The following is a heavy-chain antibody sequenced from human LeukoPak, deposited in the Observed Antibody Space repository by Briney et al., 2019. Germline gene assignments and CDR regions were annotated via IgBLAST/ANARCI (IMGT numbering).Heavy chain of an antibody. J-gene: IGHJ4*02. D-gene: IGHD6-19*01. Sequence: GGSLRLSCAASGFTFSSYSMNWVRQAPGKGLEWVSSISSSSDYIYYADSLKGRFTISRDNAKNSLYLQMNSLRAEDTAVYYCAREGPSIAVAAGDYWGQGTLVTVSS. CDR2: ISSSSDYI. CDR3: AREGPSIAVAAGDY. V-gene: IGHV3-21*01. CDR1: GFTFSSYS.